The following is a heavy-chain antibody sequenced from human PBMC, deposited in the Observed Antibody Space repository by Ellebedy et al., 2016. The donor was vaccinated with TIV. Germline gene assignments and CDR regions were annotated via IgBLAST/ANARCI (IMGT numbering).Heavy chain of an antibody. CDR3: ASWDYSGSYSLLDAFDI. V-gene: IGHV3-21*01. Sequence: GESLKISCAASGFTFSSYSMNWVRQAPGKGLEWVSSTSGSSSYIYYADSVKGRFTISRDNAKNSLYLQMNSLRAEDTAVYYCASWDYSGSYSLLDAFDIWGQGTMVTVSS. CDR2: TSGSSSYI. D-gene: IGHD1-26*01. J-gene: IGHJ3*02. CDR1: GFTFSSYS.